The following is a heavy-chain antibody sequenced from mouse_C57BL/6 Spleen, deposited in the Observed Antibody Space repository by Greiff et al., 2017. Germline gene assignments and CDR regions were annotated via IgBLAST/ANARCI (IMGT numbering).Heavy chain of an antibody. CDR3: AGNWDDFDY. V-gene: IGHV1-4*01. CDR2: INPSSGYT. Sequence: VKLMESGAELARPGASVKMSCKASGYTFTSYTMHWVKQRPGQGLEWIGYINPSSGYTKYNQKFKDKATLTADKSSSTAYMQLSSLTSEDSAVYYCAGNWDDFDYWGQGTTLTVSS. J-gene: IGHJ2*01. CDR1: GYTFTSYT. D-gene: IGHD4-1*01.